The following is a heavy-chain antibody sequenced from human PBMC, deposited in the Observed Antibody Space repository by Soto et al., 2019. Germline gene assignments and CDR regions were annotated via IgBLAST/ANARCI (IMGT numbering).Heavy chain of an antibody. CDR1: GFTFSRFE. Sequence: GWSLRLSCAASGFTFSRFELHWVRQAPGKGLEWISYISSSGSTAYYASSVEGRFTISRDNANNSVYLQMDSLRAEDTALYYCTRAALFPYLSFHWGQGALVTVSS. CDR3: TRAALFPYLSFH. D-gene: IGHD2-21*01. J-gene: IGHJ4*02. CDR2: ISSSGSTA. V-gene: IGHV3-48*03.